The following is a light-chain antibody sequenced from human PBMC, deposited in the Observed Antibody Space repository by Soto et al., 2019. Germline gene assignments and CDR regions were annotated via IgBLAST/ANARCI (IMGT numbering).Light chain of an antibody. CDR1: SSDVGSYNL. V-gene: IGLV2-23*02. Sequence: QSVLTQPASVSGSPGQSITISCTGTSSDVGSYNLVSWYQPHPGKAPKLMIYEVSKRPSGVSNRFSGSKSGNTASLTISGLQAEDEADYYCCSYAGSSSYVFGTGTKVTVL. J-gene: IGLJ1*01. CDR3: CSYAGSSSYV. CDR2: EVS.